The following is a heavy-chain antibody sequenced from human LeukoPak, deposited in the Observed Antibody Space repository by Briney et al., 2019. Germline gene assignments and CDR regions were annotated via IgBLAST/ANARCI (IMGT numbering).Heavy chain of an antibody. CDR1: GGSISSGGYY. D-gene: IGHD1-26*01. CDR2: IYHSGST. J-gene: IGHJ5*02. V-gene: IGHV4-30-2*01. Sequence: SQTLSLTCTVSGGSISSGGYYWSWIRQPPGKVLEWIGYIYHSGSTYYNPSLKSRVTISVDRSKNQFSLKLSSVTAADTAVYYCAREGAPNWFDPWGQGTLVTVSS. CDR3: AREGAPNWFDP.